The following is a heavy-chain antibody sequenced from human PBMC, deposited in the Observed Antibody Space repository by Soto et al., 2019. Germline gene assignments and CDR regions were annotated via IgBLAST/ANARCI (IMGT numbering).Heavy chain of an antibody. Sequence: PHRLPNAVFEFTFGDYGMHWVRKAPGKGLEWVAVISYDGSKIYYLDSVKGQFTISRDNSKNTLYLQMNSLRVEDTAVYYCARGRGRSYYYGSGSYSDYWGQGTLVTVSS. J-gene: IGHJ4*02. CDR2: ISYDGSKI. CDR3: ARGRGRSYYYGSGSYSDY. CDR1: EFTFGDYG. V-gene: IGHV3-30*03. D-gene: IGHD3-10*01.